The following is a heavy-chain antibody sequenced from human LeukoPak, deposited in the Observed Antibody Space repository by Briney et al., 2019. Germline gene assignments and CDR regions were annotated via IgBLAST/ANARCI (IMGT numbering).Heavy chain of an antibody. CDR1: GYTFTRYG. CDR3: ARDTAMAYYEESYFDP. Sequence: ASVKVSCKAAGYTFTRYGISWVRQAPGQGLKCMGWISAYNGNTNYAQKFQDRLTMTTDKSTSTAYMELRSLRSDDMAVYYCARDTAMAYYEESYFDPWGQGTLVTVSS. J-gene: IGHJ5*02. V-gene: IGHV1-18*03. CDR2: ISAYNGNT. D-gene: IGHD5-18*01.